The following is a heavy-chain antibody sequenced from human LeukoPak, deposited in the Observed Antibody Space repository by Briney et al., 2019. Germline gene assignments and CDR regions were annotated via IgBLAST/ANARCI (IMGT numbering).Heavy chain of an antibody. CDR1: GFTFSSYG. J-gene: IGHJ5*02. CDR3: ARARPTGIAVAGLAH. V-gene: IGHV3-33*01. D-gene: IGHD6-19*01. CDR2: IWYDGSNK. Sequence: PGRSLRLSYAASGFTFSSYGMHWVRQAPGKGLEWVAVIWYDGSNKYYADSVKGRFTISRDNSKNTLYLQMNSLRAEDTAVYYCARARPTGIAVAGLAHWGQGTLVTVSS.